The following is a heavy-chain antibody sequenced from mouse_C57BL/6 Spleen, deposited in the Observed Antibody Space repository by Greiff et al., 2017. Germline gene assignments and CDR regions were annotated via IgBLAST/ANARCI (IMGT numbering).Heavy chain of an antibody. CDR2: ISGGGGNT. Sequence: EVQLVESGGGLVKPGGSLKLSCAASGFTFSSYTMSWVRQTPEKRLEWVATISGGGGNTYYPDSVKGRFTISRDNAKNTLYLQMSSLRSEDTALYYCARRELTGTGYYAMDDWGQGTSVTVSS. D-gene: IGHD4-1*01. CDR3: ARRELTGTGYYAMDD. CDR1: GFTFSSYT. V-gene: IGHV5-9*01. J-gene: IGHJ4*01.